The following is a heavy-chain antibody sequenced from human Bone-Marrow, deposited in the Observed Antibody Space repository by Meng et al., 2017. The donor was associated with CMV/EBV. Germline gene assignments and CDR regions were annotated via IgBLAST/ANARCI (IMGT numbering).Heavy chain of an antibody. CDR1: GFTFSSYS. Sequence: GESLKISCAASGFTFSSYSMNWVRQAPGKGLEWVGRIKRKTDGGTTDYAAPVKGRFTISRDDSKNTLYLQMNSLRAEDTAVYYCAKDLYYYDSSGYYYEPLAFDIWGQATMVTVSS. CDR3: AKDLYYYDSSGYYYEPLAFDI. J-gene: IGHJ3*02. D-gene: IGHD3-22*01. V-gene: IGHV3-15*01. CDR2: IKRKTDGGTT.